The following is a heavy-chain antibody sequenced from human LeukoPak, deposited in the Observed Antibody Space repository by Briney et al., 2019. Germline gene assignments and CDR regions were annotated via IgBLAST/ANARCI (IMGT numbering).Heavy chain of an antibody. CDR1: GFTFSSYW. CDR3: ARDGVRVTMVRGTTLFDY. Sequence: PGGSLRLSCAASGFTFSSYWMSWVRQAPGKGLEWVANIKQDGSEKYYVDSVKGRFTISRDNAKNSLYLQMNSLRAEDTAVYYCARDGVRVTMVRGTTLFDYWGQGTLVTVSS. V-gene: IGHV3-7*01. D-gene: IGHD3-10*01. J-gene: IGHJ4*02. CDR2: IKQDGSEK.